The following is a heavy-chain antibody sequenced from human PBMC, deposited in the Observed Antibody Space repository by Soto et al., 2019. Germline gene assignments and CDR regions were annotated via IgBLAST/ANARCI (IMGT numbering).Heavy chain of an antibody. CDR3: ARDKGDRRSYYNGVDY. Sequence: QVQLVQSGAEVKKPGASVKVSCKASGYTFTSYAMHWVRQAPGQRLEWMGWINAGNGNTKYSQKFQGRVTITRDTSASTAYMELSSLRSEDTAVYYCARDKGDRRSYYNGVDYWGQGTLVTVSS. CDR1: GYTFTSYA. CDR2: INAGNGNT. J-gene: IGHJ4*02. V-gene: IGHV1-3*01. D-gene: IGHD3-10*01.